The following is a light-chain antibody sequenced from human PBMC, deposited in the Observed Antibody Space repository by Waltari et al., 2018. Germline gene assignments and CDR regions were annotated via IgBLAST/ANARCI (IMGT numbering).Light chain of an antibody. CDR2: KAS. J-gene: IGKJ2*01. V-gene: IGKV1-5*03. Sequence: DIQMTQSPSTLSVSVGDRVTITCRASQSISTWLAWYQQKPGKAPKLLIYKASSLESGVPSRFRGSGSGTEFTLTISSLQPDDLATYYCQQYSSNPPYTFGQGTKLQIK. CDR3: QQYSSNPPYT. CDR1: QSISTW.